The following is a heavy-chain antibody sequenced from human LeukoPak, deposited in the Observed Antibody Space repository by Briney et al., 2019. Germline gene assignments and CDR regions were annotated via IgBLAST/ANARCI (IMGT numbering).Heavy chain of an antibody. V-gene: IGHV4-59*01. CDR1: GGSISTYY. Sequence: SETLSLTCTVSGGSISTYYWSWIRQPPGKGLEWIGYIYYTGSTSYNPSLKSRVTMSLDASKNQFSLELNFVTPADTAVYYCARGGNYWPQWWFDPWGRGTLVSVSS. J-gene: IGHJ5*02. CDR2: IYYTGST. CDR3: ARGGNYWPQWWFDP. D-gene: IGHD1-26*01.